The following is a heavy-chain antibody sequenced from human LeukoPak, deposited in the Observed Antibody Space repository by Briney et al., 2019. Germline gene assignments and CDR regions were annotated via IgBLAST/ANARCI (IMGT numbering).Heavy chain of an antibody. J-gene: IGHJ3*02. CDR1: GFTFSSYS. V-gene: IGHV3-21*01. Sequence: GGSLRLSCAASGFTFSSYSMNWVCQAPGKGLEWVSSISSSSSYIYYADSVKGRFTISRDNAKNSLYLQMNSLRAEDTAVYYCARADTAGAFDIWGQGTMVTVSS. D-gene: IGHD2-21*02. CDR3: ARADTAGAFDI. CDR2: ISSSSSYI.